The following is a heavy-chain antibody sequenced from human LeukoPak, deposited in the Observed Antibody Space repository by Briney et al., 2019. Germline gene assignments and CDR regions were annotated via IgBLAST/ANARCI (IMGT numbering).Heavy chain of an antibody. Sequence: SETLSLTCTVSGGSISSSTYYWGWIRQPPGKGLEWIGSIYSSGTTYYNPSLESRVTISVDTSKNQFSLKLSSVTAADTAVYYCARRYGYDTDYWGQGTLVADSS. CDR2: IYSSGTT. J-gene: IGHJ4*02. V-gene: IGHV4-39*01. D-gene: IGHD5-12*01. CDR1: GGSISSSTYY. CDR3: ARRYGYDTDY.